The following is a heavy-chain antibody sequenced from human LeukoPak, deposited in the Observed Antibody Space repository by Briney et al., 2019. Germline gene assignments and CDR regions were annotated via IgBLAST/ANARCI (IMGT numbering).Heavy chain of an antibody. CDR3: AGGGDGGNPGGNYYYGMDV. CDR2: NFPILGIA. J-gene: IGHJ6*02. D-gene: IGHD4-23*01. V-gene: IGHV1-69*04. Sequence: SVKVSCKASGGTFSSYAISWVRQAPGQGLEWMGRNFPILGIANYAQKLQGRVTITADKSTSTAYMELSSLRSEDTGVYYCAGGGDGGNPGGNYYYGMDVWGQGTTVTVSS. CDR1: GGTFSSYA.